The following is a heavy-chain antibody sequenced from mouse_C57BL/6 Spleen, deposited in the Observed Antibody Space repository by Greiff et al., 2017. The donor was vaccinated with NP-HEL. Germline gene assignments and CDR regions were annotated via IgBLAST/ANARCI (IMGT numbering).Heavy chain of an antibody. CDR1: GYTFTSYW. CDR2: IDPSDSYT. J-gene: IGHJ1*03. Sequence: VQLQQSGAELVKPGASVKLSCKASGYTFTSYWMQWVKQRPGQGLEWIGEIDPSDSYTNYNQKFKGKAKLTVDTSSSTAYMQLSSLTSEDAAVYYCAASREGYCDVWGTGTTVTVAS. V-gene: IGHV1-50*01. CDR3: AASREGYCDV. D-gene: IGHD3-1*01.